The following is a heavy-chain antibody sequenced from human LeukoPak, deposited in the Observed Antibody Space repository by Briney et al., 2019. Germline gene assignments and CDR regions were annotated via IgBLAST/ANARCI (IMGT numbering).Heavy chain of an antibody. CDR1: GFTFSSYS. CDR2: ISSSSSYI. D-gene: IGHD3-22*01. J-gene: IGHJ3*02. CDR3: ANDWVYYYDSYDAFDI. V-gene: IGHV3-21*04. Sequence: GGSLRLSCAASGFTFSSYSMNWVRQAPGKGLEWVSSISSSSSYIYYADSVKGRFTISRDNSKNALYLQMNSLRAKDTAVYYCANDWVYYYDSYDAFDIWGQGTMVTVSS.